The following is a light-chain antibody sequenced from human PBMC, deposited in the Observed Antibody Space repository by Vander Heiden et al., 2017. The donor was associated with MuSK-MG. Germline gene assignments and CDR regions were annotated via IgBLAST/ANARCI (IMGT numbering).Light chain of an antibody. Sequence: EIVLTQSPATLSLSPGQRATLSCRASQSVSSYLAWYQQKPGQAPRLLIYDASNRATGIPDRFSGSGSGTDFTLTSSSLEPEDFAVYYWQQRSTLQTFGQGTKVEIK. CDR2: DAS. V-gene: IGKV3-11*01. CDR1: QSVSSY. CDR3: QQRSTLQT. J-gene: IGKJ1*01.